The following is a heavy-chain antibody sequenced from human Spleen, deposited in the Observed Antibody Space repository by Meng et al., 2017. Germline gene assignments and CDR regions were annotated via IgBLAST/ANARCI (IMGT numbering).Heavy chain of an antibody. CDR1: GFTFSSYG. J-gene: IGHJ4*02. Sequence: GESLKISCAASGFTFSSYGMNWVRQAPGKGLEWVSAISTTGGSTYYADSVKGRFTISRDTSKSTLYLQMNSLRAEDTAIYYCARSPIDKYDLSALPLDYGGQGKLVTVSS. CDR3: ARSPIDKYDLSALPLDY. D-gene: IGHD3-22*01. CDR2: ISTTGGST. V-gene: IGHV3-23*01.